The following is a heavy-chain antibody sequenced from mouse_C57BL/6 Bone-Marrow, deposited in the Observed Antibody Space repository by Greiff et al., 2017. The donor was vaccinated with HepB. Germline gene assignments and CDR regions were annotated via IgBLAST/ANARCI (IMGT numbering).Heavy chain of an antibody. D-gene: IGHD2-3*01. CDR1: GFTFSSYA. CDR2: ISDGGSYT. Sequence: EVKLMESGGGLVKPGGSLKLSCAASGFTFSSYAMSWVRQTPEKRLEWVATISDGGSYTYYPDNVKGRFTISRDNAKNNRYLQMSHLQSEDTAMYYCARDSRWLPYYCDYWGQGTTLTVSS. CDR3: ARDSRWLPYYCDY. J-gene: IGHJ2*01. V-gene: IGHV5-4*01.